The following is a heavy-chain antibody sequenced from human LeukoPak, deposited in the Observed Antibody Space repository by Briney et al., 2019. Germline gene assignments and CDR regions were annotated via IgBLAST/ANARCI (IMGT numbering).Heavy chain of an antibody. CDR2: IIPILGIA. CDR1: GGTFSSYA. J-gene: IGHJ4*02. CDR3: ARDIVGAKEDFDY. V-gene: IGHV1-69*04. D-gene: IGHD1-26*01. Sequence: ASVKVSCKASGGTFSSYAISWVRQAPGQGLEWMGRIIPILGIANYAQKFQGRVTITADKSTSTAYMELSSLRSEDTAVYYCARDIVGAKEDFDYWGQGTLVTVSS.